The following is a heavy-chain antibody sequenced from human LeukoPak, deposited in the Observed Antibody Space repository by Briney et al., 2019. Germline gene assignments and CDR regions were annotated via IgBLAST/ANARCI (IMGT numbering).Heavy chain of an antibody. CDR2: ISYDGSNK. D-gene: IGHD3-9*01. J-gene: IGHJ4*02. V-gene: IGHV3-30*18. CDR1: GFTFSSDW. CDR3: AKAYYDILTGYYKEFDY. Sequence: PGGSLRLSCAASGFTFSSDWMSWVRQAPGKGLEWVAVISYDGSNKYYADSVKGRFTISRDNSKNTLYLQMNSLRAEDTAVYYCAKAYYDILTGYYKEFDYWGQGTLVTVSS.